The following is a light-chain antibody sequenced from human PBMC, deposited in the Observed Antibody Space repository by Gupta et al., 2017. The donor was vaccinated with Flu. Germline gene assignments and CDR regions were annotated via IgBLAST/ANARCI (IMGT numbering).Light chain of an antibody. CDR1: NIRRKT. CDR2: DDN. J-gene: IGLJ2*01. Sequence: SYVLTQPPSVSVAPGQTARITCGGNNIRRKTVHWHQQKPGQAPILVVYDDNDRPSGIPERFSGSNAGNTATLTISRVEAGDEADYYCQVWDSSSDHGVFGGGTKLTVL. CDR3: QVWDSSSDHGV. V-gene: IGLV3-21*02.